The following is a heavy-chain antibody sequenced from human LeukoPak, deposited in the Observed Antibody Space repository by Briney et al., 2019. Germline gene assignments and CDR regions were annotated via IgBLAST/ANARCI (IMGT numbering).Heavy chain of an antibody. CDR3: ARVTWNLDIEENPLS. CDR2: IYYSGST. V-gene: IGHV4-30-4*08. Sequence: LRLSCAASGFTVSSNYMSWIRQPPGKGLEWIGYIYYSGSTYYNPSLKSRVTISVDTSKNQFSLKLSSVTAADTAVYYCARVTWNLDIEENPLSWGQGTLVTVSS. D-gene: IGHD1-1*01. CDR1: GFTVSSNY. J-gene: IGHJ5*02.